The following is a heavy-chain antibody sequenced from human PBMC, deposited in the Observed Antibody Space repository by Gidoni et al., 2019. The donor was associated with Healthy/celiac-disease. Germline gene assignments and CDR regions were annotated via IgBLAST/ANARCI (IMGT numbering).Heavy chain of an antibody. Sequence: QVQLVESGGGVVQPGRSLRLSCAASGFTFSSYAMHWVRQAPGKGLEWVAVISYDGSNKYYADSVKGRFTISRDNSKNTLYLQMNSLRAEDTAVYYCARSRGRGDYYPSYFYYYYMDVWGKGTTVTVSS. CDR3: ARSRGRGDYYPSYFYYYYMDV. D-gene: IGHD4-17*01. CDR1: GFTFSSYA. CDR2: ISYDGSNK. V-gene: IGHV3-30-3*01. J-gene: IGHJ6*03.